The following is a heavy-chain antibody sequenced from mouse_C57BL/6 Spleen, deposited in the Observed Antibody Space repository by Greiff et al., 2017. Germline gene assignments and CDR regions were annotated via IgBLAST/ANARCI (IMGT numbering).Heavy chain of an antibody. CDR1: GFTFSDYG. D-gene: IGHD3-3*01. CDR3: AREGGRNYAMDY. CDR2: ISSGSSTI. Sequence: EVKLMESGGGLVKPGGSLKLSCAASGFTFSDYGMHWVRQAPEKGLEWVAYISSGSSTIYYADTVKGRFTISRDNAKNTLFLQMTSLRSEDTAMYYCAREGGRNYAMDYWGQGTSVTVSS. V-gene: IGHV5-17*01. J-gene: IGHJ4*01.